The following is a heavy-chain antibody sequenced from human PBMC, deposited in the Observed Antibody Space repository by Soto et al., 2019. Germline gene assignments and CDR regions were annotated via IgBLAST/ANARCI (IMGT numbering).Heavy chain of an antibody. CDR1: GGSFSGYY. CDR2: INHSGST. V-gene: IGHV4-34*01. CDR3: ASRRNYYGAVDY. Sequence: SETLSLTCAVYGGSFSGYYWSWIRQPPGKGLEWIGEINHSGSTNYNPSLKSRVTISVDTSKNQFSLKLSSVTAADTAVYYCASRRNYYGAVDYWGQGTLVTVSS. D-gene: IGHD3-10*01. J-gene: IGHJ4*02.